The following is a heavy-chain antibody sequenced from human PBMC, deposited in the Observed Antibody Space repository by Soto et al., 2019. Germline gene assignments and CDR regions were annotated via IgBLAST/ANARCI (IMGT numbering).Heavy chain of an antibody. CDR3: ARHDSSGYYYYFDY. Sequence: GASVKVSCKASGYIFTNYDINWVRQATGQGLEYLGWINPNSGNTGYVQKFQGRVTMTRNTSINTAYMELNSLRSEDTAVYYCARHDSSGYYYYFDYWG. CDR1: GYIFTNYD. D-gene: IGHD3-22*01. J-gene: IGHJ4*01. CDR2: INPNSGNT. V-gene: IGHV1-8*01.